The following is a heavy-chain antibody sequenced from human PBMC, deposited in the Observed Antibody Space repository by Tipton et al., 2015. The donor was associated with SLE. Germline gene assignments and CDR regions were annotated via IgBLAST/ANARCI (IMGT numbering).Heavy chain of an antibody. Sequence: SLRLSCAASGFTVSSNYMSWVRQAPGKGLEWVSVIYSGGSTYYADSVKGRFTISRDNSKNTLYLQMNSPRAEDTAVYYCARGTQGDAFDIWGQGTMVTVSS. D-gene: IGHD3-10*01. J-gene: IGHJ3*02. V-gene: IGHV3-66*02. CDR1: GFTVSSNY. CDR2: IYSGGST. CDR3: ARGTQGDAFDI.